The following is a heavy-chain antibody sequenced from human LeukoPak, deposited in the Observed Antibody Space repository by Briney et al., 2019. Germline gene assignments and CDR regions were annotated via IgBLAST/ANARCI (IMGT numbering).Heavy chain of an antibody. V-gene: IGHV3-30-3*02. D-gene: IGHD6-19*01. J-gene: IGHJ4*02. CDR2: VTYDGNRQ. CDR3: AKIAVAAPDY. Sequence: GMSLRLSCVASGLNFSNYAMHWVRQAPGKGPEWVAVVTYDGNRQYYADSVKGRVTISRDNSKNTVYLQMNSLRAEDTAVYYCAKIAVAAPDYWGQGTLVTVSS. CDR1: GLNFSNYA.